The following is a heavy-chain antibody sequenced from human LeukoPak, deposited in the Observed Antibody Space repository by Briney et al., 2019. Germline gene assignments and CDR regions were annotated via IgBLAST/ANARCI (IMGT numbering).Heavy chain of an antibody. V-gene: IGHV3-30*02. CDR1: GFTFSSYG. D-gene: IGHD2-2*01. Sequence: GGSLRLSCAASGFTFSSYGMHWVRQAPGKGLEWVAFIRYDGSNKYYADSVKGRFTISRDNSKNTLYLQMNSLRAEDTAVYYCTNLWVVVPAAMDYWGRGTLVTVSS. CDR3: TNLWVVVPAAMDY. CDR2: IRYDGSNK. J-gene: IGHJ4*02.